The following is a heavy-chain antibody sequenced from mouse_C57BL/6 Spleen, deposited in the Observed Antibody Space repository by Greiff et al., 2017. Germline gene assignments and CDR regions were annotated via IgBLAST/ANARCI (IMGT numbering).Heavy chain of an antibody. V-gene: IGHV1-55*01. CDR2: ISPGSGST. D-gene: IGHD1-1*01. J-gene: IGHJ4*01. CDR3: ASYGSSLYAMDY. Sequence: QVQLQQPGAELVKPGASVKMSCKASGYTFTSYWITWVKQRPGHGLEWIGDISPGSGSTNYNEKFKSKATLTVDTASSTAYMQLSSLTSEDSAFYYCASYGSSLYAMDYWGQGTSVTVSS. CDR1: GYTFTSYW.